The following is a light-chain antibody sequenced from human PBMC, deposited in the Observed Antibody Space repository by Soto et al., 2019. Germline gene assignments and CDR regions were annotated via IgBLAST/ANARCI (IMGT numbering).Light chain of an antibody. CDR1: QGVKTD. CDR3: LQHYSSPLT. V-gene: IGKV1-17*01. Sequence: DIQMTQSPSSVSASVGDRVTITCRASQGVKTDLGWYQQKPGKAPKRLSYAASRLQSGVPSRFSSSGSGTEFTLTTRSLQPEDFASYYCLQHYSSPLTFGGGTRVEIK. CDR2: AAS. J-gene: IGKJ4*01.